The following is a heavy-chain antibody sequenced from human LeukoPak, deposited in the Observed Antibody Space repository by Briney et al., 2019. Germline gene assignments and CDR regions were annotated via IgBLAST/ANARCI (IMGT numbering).Heavy chain of an antibody. CDR2: IKQDGSEK. D-gene: IGHD6-13*01. CDR3: ARDLGSSWYEVGDY. V-gene: IGHV3-7*01. CDR1: GFTFSSYW. J-gene: IGHJ4*02. Sequence: PGGSLRLSCAASGFTFSSYWMSWVRQAPGKGLEWVANIKQDGSEKYYVDSVKGRFTISRDNAKNSLYLQMNSLRAEDTAVYYCARDLGSSWYEVGDYWGQGTLVTVSS.